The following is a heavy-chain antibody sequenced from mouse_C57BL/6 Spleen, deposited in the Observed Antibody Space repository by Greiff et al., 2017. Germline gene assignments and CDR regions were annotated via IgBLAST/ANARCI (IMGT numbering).Heavy chain of an antibody. V-gene: IGHV1-50*01. J-gene: IGHJ3*01. CDR1: GYTFTSYW. CDR3: ANYYGSSYGAY. D-gene: IGHD1-1*01. CDR2: IDPSDSYT. Sequence: VKLQQPGAELVKPGASVKLSCKASGYTFTSYWMQWVKQRPGQGLEWIGEIDPSDSYTNYNQKFKGKATLTVDTSSSTAYMQLSSLTSEDSAVYYCANYYGSSYGAYWGQGTLVTVSA.